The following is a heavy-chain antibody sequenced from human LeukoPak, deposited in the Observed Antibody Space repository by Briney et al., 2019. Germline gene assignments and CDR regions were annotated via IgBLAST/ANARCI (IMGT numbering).Heavy chain of an antibody. CDR1: GFTFSSYS. D-gene: IGHD4-11*01. CDR2: ISSSSSYI. J-gene: IGHJ4*02. Sequence: GGSLRLSCAAPGFTFSSYSMNWVRQAPGRGLEWVSSISSSSSYIYYADSVKGRFTISRDNAKNSLYLQMNSLRAEDTAVYYCARVNDYSNYFDYWGQGTLVTVSS. CDR3: ARVNDYSNYFDY. V-gene: IGHV3-21*01.